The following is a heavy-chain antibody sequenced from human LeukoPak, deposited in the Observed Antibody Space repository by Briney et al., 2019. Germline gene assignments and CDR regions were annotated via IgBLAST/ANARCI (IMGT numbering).Heavy chain of an antibody. V-gene: IGHV3-64*01. CDR1: GFNFRAYG. CDR2: ISADGGTT. D-gene: IGHD3-10*01. CDR3: ARGRGGPPFDY. J-gene: IGHJ4*02. Sequence: GGSLRLSCAAFGFNFRAYGMHWVRQAPGQGLEYVAAISADGGTTWHSNSVNGRFTISRDTSKNTLYLQMGRLKTEDTALYYCARGRGGPPFDYWGQGILVTVSS.